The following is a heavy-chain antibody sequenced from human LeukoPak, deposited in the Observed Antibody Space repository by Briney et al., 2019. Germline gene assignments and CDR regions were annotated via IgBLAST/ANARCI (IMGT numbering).Heavy chain of an antibody. CDR1: GGSISSYY. D-gene: IGHD5-24*01. J-gene: IGHJ5*02. Sequence: SETLSLTCTVSGGSISSYYWSWIRQPPGKGLEWIGYIYYSGSTNYNPSLKSRVTISVDTSKNQFSLKLGSVTAADTAVYYCARAEQGWLQSSWFDPWGQGTLVTVSS. CDR2: IYYSGST. V-gene: IGHV4-59*01. CDR3: ARAEQGWLQSSWFDP.